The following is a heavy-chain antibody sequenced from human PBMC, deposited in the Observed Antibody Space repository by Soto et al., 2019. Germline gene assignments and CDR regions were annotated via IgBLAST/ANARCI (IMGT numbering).Heavy chain of an antibody. D-gene: IGHD6-6*01. J-gene: IGHJ4*02. CDR1: GGSVNSDNFY. Sequence: SETLSLTCTVSGGSVNSDNFYWSWIRQPPGRGLEWIGYIYYTGSTNYNPSLKSRVTLSIDTSRNQFSLKLSSVTPADTAVYYCAREFSNSPEAFDSWGQGSLVTV. CDR2: IYYTGST. CDR3: AREFSNSPEAFDS. V-gene: IGHV4-61*01.